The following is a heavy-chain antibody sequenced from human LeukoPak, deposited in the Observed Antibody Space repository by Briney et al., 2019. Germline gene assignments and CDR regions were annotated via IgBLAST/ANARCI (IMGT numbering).Heavy chain of an antibody. CDR2: IYYSGST. CDR1: GGSISSYY. CDR3: ARDRLDWGSDY. J-gene: IGHJ4*02. D-gene: IGHD7-27*01. V-gene: IGHV4-59*01. Sequence: SEALSLTCTVSGGSISSYYWSWIRQPPGKGLEWIGHIYYSGSTNYNPSLKSRVTISVDTSKNQFSLKLSSVTAADTAVYYCARDRLDWGSDYWGQGTLVTVSS.